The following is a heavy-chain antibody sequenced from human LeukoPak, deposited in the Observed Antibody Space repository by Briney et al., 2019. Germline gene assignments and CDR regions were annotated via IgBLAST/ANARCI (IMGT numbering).Heavy chain of an antibody. Sequence: GGPLKVSCKASGYTFTSYDINWVRQTPGQGLEWMGCINPNSSNTGYAQNFQGKVTMTANTSISTAYMELSSLRSEDTAVYYCARGLLSRYCSSSTSCYESIAADGMDVWGQGTTVTVSS. J-gene: IGHJ6*02. CDR1: GYTFTSYD. V-gene: IGHV1-8*01. CDR3: ARGLLSRYCSSSTSCYESIAADGMDV. D-gene: IGHD2-2*01. CDR2: INPNSSNT.